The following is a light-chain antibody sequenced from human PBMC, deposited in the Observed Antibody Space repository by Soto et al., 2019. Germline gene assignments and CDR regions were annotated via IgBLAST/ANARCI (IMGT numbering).Light chain of an antibody. V-gene: IGKV3-20*01. CDR2: GAS. Sequence: EIVLTQSPGTLSLSPGERATLSCRASQSINNNSLAWYQHKRVQAPMLRIYGASSMSTGIPDRFSGSGSGTDFTLTISRLEPEDFAVYYCQQYGGSPRTFGQGTKVEIK. J-gene: IGKJ1*01. CDR1: QSINNNS. CDR3: QQYGGSPRT.